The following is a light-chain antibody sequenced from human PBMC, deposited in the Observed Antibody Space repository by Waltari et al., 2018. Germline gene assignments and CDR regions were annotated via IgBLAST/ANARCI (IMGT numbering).Light chain of an antibody. CDR2: GIN. CDR1: GSNLGAGYD. V-gene: IGLV1-40*01. J-gene: IGLJ2*01. Sequence: QSVLTQPPSVSGAPGQRVTISCTGSGSNLGAGYDVHCYQQIPGKAPKLLIYGINNRPSGVPARFSGAQSCTSASRAITGLQADDEADYYCQSYDTSLSVVFGGGTKLTVL. CDR3: QSYDTSLSVV.